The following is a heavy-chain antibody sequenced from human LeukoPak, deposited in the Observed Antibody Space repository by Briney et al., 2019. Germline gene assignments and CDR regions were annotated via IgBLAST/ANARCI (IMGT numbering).Heavy chain of an antibody. V-gene: IGHV6-1*01. CDR3: ARECEGCGWPFDY. CDR2: TYYRSKWYN. D-gene: IGHD6-19*01. CDR1: GDSVSGNSAT. Sequence: SQTLSLTCAISGDSVSGNSATWNWIRQSPSRGLEWQGRTYYRSKWYNDYAVSVRSRITINPDTSKNQFSLQLKSVTPDDTAVYYCARECEGCGWPFDYWGQGTLVTVSS. J-gene: IGHJ4*02.